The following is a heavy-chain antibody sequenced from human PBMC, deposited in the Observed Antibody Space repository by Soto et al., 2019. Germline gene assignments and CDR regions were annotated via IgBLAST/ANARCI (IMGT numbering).Heavy chain of an antibody. CDR3: ARGGGSTFNWFDP. V-gene: IGHV4-39*01. CDR1: GGSISSFNYF. CDR2: VYYSENT. J-gene: IGHJ5*02. D-gene: IGHD2-15*01. Sequence: QLQLQESGPGLVKPSETLSLTCTVSGGSISSFNYFWGWIRQPPGKGLECIGSVYYSENTYYNPPLPSQVTISVDTSKKQCTLTLRSVTAADTAVYYCARGGGSTFNWFDPWGQGTLVTVSP.